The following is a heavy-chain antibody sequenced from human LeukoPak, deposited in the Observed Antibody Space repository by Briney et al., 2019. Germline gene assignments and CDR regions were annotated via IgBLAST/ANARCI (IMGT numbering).Heavy chain of an antibody. CDR2: IGGSGATT. CDR1: GFTFTNFE. J-gene: IGHJ6*02. V-gene: IGHV3-23*01. CDR3: AKITRGALDV. D-gene: IGHD4/OR15-4a*01. Sequence: GGSLRLSCAASGFTFTNFEMNWVRQAPGKGLEWVSAIGGSGATTYYADSVKGRFTISRDNSKNTLYLQMNSLRAEDTAVYYCAKITRGALDVWGQGTTVTVSS.